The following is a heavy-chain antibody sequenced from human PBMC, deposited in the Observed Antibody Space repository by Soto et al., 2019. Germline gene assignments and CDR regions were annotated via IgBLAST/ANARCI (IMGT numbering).Heavy chain of an antibody. CDR2: IYSTGTT. V-gene: IGHV4-4*08. D-gene: IGHD6-19*01. CDR1: GGSISRYY. J-gene: IGHJ3*02. CDR3: ATPSAVPDAFDI. Sequence: SETLSLTCTVSGGSISRYYWSWIRQPPGKGLEWIGYIYSTGTTSYNPSLSSRLTISVDTAKNQLSLKMTSVTASDTAVYYCATPSAVPDAFDIWGQGTMVTVS.